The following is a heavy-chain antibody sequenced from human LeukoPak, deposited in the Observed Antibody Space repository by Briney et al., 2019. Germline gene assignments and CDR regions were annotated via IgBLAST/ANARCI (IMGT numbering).Heavy chain of an antibody. CDR1: GFTFSSYA. CDR2: MSGSGGST. Sequence: GGSLRLSCAASGFTFSSYAMSWVRQAPGKGLEWVSCMSGSGGSTYYADSVRGRFTISRDNSKNTLYLQMNTLRAEDTAVYYCAKDREYSYVYDAFDIWGQGTLVTVSS. D-gene: IGHD3-16*01. V-gene: IGHV3-23*01. CDR3: AKDREYSYVYDAFDI. J-gene: IGHJ3*02.